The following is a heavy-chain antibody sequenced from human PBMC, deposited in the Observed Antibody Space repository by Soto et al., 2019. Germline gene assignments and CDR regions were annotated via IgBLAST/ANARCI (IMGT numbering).Heavy chain of an antibody. D-gene: IGHD6-13*01. J-gene: IGHJ6*02. CDR1: GYTFTDYW. V-gene: IGHV5-51*01. CDR2: IYPGDSDT. CDR3: AGNGIAAAGGYYGMDV. Sequence: GESLKISCKGSGYTFTDYWIGWVRQLPGKGLEWMGIIYPGDSDTKYSPSFQGQVTISADKSISTAYLQWSSLKASDTAMYYCAGNGIAAAGGYYGMDVWGQGTTVTVPS.